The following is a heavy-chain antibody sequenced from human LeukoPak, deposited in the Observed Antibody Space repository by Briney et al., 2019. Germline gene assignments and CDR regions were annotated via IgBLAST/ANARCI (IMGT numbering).Heavy chain of an antibody. Sequence: GGSLRLSCAASGFTFSSHGMSWVRQAPGKGLEWVSGIVGGAGGTYYADTVKGRFTISRDNSKNTLYLQMNSLRAEDTAVYYCAHGSMYQLDYWGQGTLVTVSS. CDR2: IVGGAGGT. J-gene: IGHJ4*02. D-gene: IGHD2-2*01. CDR1: GFTFSSHG. V-gene: IGHV3-23*01. CDR3: AHGSMYQLDY.